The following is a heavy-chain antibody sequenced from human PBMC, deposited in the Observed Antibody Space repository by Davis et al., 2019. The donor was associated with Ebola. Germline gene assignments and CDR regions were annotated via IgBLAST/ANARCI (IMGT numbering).Heavy chain of an antibody. Sequence: GESLKISCAASGFTFSSYSMNWVRQAPGKGLEWVSAISGSGGSTYYADSVKGRFTISRDNSKNTLYLQMNSLRAEDTAVYYCAKEEYYYDSSGYYYYFDYWGQGTLVTVSS. D-gene: IGHD3-22*01. V-gene: IGHV3-23*01. CDR2: ISGSGGST. J-gene: IGHJ4*02. CDR3: AKEEYYYDSSGYYYYFDY. CDR1: GFTFSSYS.